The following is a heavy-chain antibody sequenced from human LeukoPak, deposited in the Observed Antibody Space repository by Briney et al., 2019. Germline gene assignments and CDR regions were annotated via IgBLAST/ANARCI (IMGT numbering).Heavy chain of an antibody. Sequence: ASVKVSCKASGYTFTSYDINWVRQATGQGLEWMGWMNPNSGNTGYAQKFQGRVTMTRNTSISTAYMELSSLRSEDTAVYYCARDSFWVPGIVYYYMDVWGKGTTVTVSS. CDR2: MNPNSGNT. D-gene: IGHD3-16*02. V-gene: IGHV1-8*01. CDR1: GYTFTSYD. CDR3: ARDSFWVPGIVYYYMDV. J-gene: IGHJ6*03.